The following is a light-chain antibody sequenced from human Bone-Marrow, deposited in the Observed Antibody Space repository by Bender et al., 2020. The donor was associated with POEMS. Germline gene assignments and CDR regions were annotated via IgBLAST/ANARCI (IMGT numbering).Light chain of an antibody. CDR2: GYN. Sequence: QSLLTQPPSASGTPGQRVSISCSGSSSNIGSNFVYWYQHLPGTAPKLLIYGYNNRPSGVPDRFSGSKSGTSASLAITGLQAGDEGDYYCQSYDNSLGGWVFGGGTKLTVL. CDR1: SSNIGSNF. V-gene: IGLV1-40*01. CDR3: QSYDNSLGGWV. J-gene: IGLJ3*02.